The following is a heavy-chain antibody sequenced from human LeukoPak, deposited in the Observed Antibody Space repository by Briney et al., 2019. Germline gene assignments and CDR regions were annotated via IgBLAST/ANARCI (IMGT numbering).Heavy chain of an antibody. V-gene: IGHV1-2*02. CDR2: INPNSGGT. Sequence: ASVKVSCRASGYTFSGYYMHWVRQAPGQGLEWMGWINPNSGGTNYAQKFQGRVTMTRDTSISTAYMELSRLRSDDTAVYYCAIGTDSSGYRFYFDYWGQGTLVTVSS. J-gene: IGHJ4*02. CDR1: GYTFSGYY. D-gene: IGHD3-22*01. CDR3: AIGTDSSGYRFYFDY.